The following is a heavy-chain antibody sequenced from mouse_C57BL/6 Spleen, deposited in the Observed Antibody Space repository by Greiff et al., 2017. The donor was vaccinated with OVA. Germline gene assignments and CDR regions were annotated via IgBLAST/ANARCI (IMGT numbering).Heavy chain of an antibody. V-gene: IGHV1-55*01. CDR3: AKSLITAVVADY. CDR1: GYTFTSYW. D-gene: IGHD1-1*01. Sequence: QVQLQQPGAELVKPGASVKMSCKASGYTFTSYWITWVKQRPGQGLEWIGDIYPGSGSTNYNEKFKSKATLTVDTSSSTAYMQLSILTSEDSAVYYCAKSLITAVVADYWGQGTTLTVSS. CDR2: IYPGSGST. J-gene: IGHJ2*01.